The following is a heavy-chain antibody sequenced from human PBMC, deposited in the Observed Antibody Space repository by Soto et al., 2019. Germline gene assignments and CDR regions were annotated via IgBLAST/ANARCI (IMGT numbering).Heavy chain of an antibody. CDR2: INAGNGNT. Sequence: GASVKVSCKASGYTFTSYAMHWVRQAPGQRLEWMGWINAGNGNTKYSQKFQGRVTITRDTSASTAYMELSSLRSEDTAVYYCARDVGSGYHENHSYGMDVWGQGTTVTVSS. D-gene: IGHD6-13*01. V-gene: IGHV1-3*01. CDR1: GYTFTSYA. J-gene: IGHJ6*01. CDR3: ARDVGSGYHENHSYGMDV.